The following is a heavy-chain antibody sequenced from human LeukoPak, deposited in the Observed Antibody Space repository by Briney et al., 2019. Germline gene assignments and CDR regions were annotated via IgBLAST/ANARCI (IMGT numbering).Heavy chain of an antibody. CDR3: ARDSSYYYDRYYYGMDV. CDR2: ITTSSSYI. V-gene: IGHV3-21*01. D-gene: IGHD3-22*01. Sequence: GGSLRLSCAASGFSFGSYDMNWVRQAPGKGLEWVSSITTSSSYIYYADSVKGRFTVSRDNAKNSLYLQMNSLRAEDTAVYYCARDSSYYYDRYYYGMDVWGQGTTVTVSS. J-gene: IGHJ6*02. CDR1: GFSFGSYD.